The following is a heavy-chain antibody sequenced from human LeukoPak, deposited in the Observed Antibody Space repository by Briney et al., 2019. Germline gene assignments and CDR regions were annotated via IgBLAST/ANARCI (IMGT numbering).Heavy chain of an antibody. V-gene: IGHV3-33*05. CDR2: ILYVGSNK. CDR3: ARELTRGLYYYYYGMDV. CDR1: ALTFSSYG. D-gene: IGHD3-10*01. Sequence: GESLTLSSLASALTFSSYGMQWVRQAPGKGLGWVAVILYVGSNKYYADSSKGRFTISRDNSKNTLYLQMNSLRAEDTAVYYCARELTRGLYYYYYGMDVWGQGTTVTVSS. J-gene: IGHJ6*02.